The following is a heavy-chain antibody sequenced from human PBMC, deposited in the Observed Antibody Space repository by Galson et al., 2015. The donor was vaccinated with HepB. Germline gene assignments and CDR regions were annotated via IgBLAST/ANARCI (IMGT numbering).Heavy chain of an antibody. Sequence: ETLSLTCTVSGGSISGYYWSWIRQPPGKGLEWIGYVYHTGSTNHNPSLTSRITMSVDTSGNQFSLNLISVTAADTAVYYCARFSATPPNYFYYYLDVWGKGTTVTVSS. CDR2: VYHTGST. J-gene: IGHJ6*03. CDR3: ARFSATPPNYFYYYLDV. V-gene: IGHV4-59*01. CDR1: GGSISGYY. D-gene: IGHD3-10*01.